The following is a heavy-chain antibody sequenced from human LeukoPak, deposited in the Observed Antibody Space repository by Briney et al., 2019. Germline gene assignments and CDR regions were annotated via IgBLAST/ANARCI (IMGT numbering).Heavy chain of an antibody. CDR1: GGSISSGGYF. Sequence: SETLSLTCTVSGGSISSGGYFWSWIRQPPGKGLEWIGYIYDSVSTYYNPSLRSRVTISVDTSKNQFSLKLSSVTAADTAVYYCARFLSWPNYYYYMDVWGKGTTVTVSS. V-gene: IGHV4-30-2*03. J-gene: IGHJ6*03. D-gene: IGHD6-13*01. CDR2: IYDSVST. CDR3: ARFLSWPNYYYYMDV.